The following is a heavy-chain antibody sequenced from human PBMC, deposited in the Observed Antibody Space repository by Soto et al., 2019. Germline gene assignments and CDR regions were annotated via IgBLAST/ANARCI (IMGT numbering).Heavy chain of an antibody. CDR3: ARARRMCSGGSCYLLDY. D-gene: IGHD2-15*01. Sequence: SETLSLTCTVSGGSISSYYWSWIRQPPGKGLEWIGYIYYSGSTNYNPSLKSRVTISVDTSKNQFSLKLSSVTAADTAVYYCARARRMCSGGSCYLLDYWGQGTLVTISS. V-gene: IGHV4-59*12. CDR1: GGSISSYY. CDR2: IYYSGST. J-gene: IGHJ4*02.